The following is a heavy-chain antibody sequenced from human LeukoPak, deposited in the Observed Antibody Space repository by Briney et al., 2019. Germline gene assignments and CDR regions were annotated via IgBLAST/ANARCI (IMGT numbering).Heavy chain of an antibody. Sequence: RPSAALSLTCPVYDASFSGYYWSRIRPPPGEGLEWIGEINHSGSTNYNPSLKSRVTISGDTSKNHFSLNLRSVTAADTAVYYCARGRPSDWYRKWFDPWGQGTLVTVSS. CDR3: ARGRPSDWYRKWFDP. J-gene: IGHJ5*02. CDR2: INHSGST. CDR1: DASFSGYY. D-gene: IGHD6-19*01. V-gene: IGHV4-34*01.